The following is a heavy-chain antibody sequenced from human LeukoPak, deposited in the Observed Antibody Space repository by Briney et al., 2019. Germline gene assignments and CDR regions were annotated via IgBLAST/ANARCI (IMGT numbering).Heavy chain of an antibody. Sequence: RRSLRLSSAAAGFTFTSNSMNWVRQAPGKGLEWVSSISSSSSYIYYADSVKGRFTISRDNAKNSLYLQMNSLRAEDTAVYYCARGIAVAGTCYWGQGTLVTVSS. CDR3: ARGIAVAGTCY. D-gene: IGHD6-19*01. CDR1: GFTFTSNS. J-gene: IGHJ4*02. V-gene: IGHV3-21*01. CDR2: ISSSSSYI.